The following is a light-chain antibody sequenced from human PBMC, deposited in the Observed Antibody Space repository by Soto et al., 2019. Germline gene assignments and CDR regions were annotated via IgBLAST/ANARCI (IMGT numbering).Light chain of an antibody. CDR2: DVS. CDR3: CSYTTSTTRPIV. V-gene: IGLV2-14*01. Sequence: QSVLTQPASVSGSPGQSITISCTGTSSDVGGYNYVSWYQQHPGKAPKFMIYDVSNRPSGVSNRFSGYKSGNTASLTISGLQAEDEADYYCCSYTTSTTRPIVFGTGTTLTVL. J-gene: IGLJ1*01. CDR1: SSDVGGYNY.